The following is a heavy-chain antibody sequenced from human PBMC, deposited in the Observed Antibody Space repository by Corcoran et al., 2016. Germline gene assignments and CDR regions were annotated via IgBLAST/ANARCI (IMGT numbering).Heavy chain of an antibody. Sequence: DVQLAESGGGLVQPGGSLRLSCGASGFTFSSYWMSWVRQAPGKGLEWVANIKEDGSKKYYVDSVKGRFTISRDNAKNSLFLQMNSLRVDDTAVYYCARDTRGGWRDWGQGTLVTVSS. CDR1: GFTFSSYW. J-gene: IGHJ4*02. D-gene: IGHD6-19*01. CDR3: ARDTRGGWRD. V-gene: IGHV3-7*01. CDR2: IKEDGSKK.